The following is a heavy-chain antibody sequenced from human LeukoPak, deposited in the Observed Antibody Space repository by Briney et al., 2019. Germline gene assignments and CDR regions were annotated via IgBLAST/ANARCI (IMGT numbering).Heavy chain of an antibody. D-gene: IGHD4-17*01. V-gene: IGHV1-3*01. Sequence: ASVKVSCKASGYTFTSYAMHWVRQAPGQRLEWMGWINAGNGNTKYSQKFQGRVTITRDTSASTAYMELSGLRSEDTAVYYCARDGDYVTPLDYWGQGTLVTVSS. CDR2: INAGNGNT. CDR3: ARDGDYVTPLDY. J-gene: IGHJ4*02. CDR1: GYTFTSYA.